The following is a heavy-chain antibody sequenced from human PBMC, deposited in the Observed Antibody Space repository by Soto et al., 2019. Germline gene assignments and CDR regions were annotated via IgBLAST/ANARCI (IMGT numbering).Heavy chain of an antibody. CDR2: IYYSGST. J-gene: IGHJ4*02. Sequence: QLQLQESGPGLVKPSETLSLTCTVSGGSISSSSYYWGWIRQPPGKGLEWIGSIYYSGSTYYNPSLKVRVTISVDTSKNQFSLKLSSVTAADTAVYSCARHRTVAGSGVDDWGQGTLVTVSS. V-gene: IGHV4-39*01. D-gene: IGHD6-19*01. CDR3: ARHRTVAGSGVDD. CDR1: GGSISSSSYY.